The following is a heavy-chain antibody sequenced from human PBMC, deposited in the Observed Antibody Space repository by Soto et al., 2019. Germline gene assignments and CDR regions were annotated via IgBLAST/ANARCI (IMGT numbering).Heavy chain of an antibody. V-gene: IGHV3-33*01. Sequence: QVQLVESGGGVVQPGRSLRLSCAASGFTFSSYGMHWVRQAPGKGLEWVAVIWYDGSNKYYADSVKGRFTISRDNSKNTLYLQMNSLRAEDTAVYYCASGGELTYYYYGMDVWGQGTTVTVSS. CDR1: GFTFSSYG. CDR3: ASGGELTYYYYGMDV. D-gene: IGHD1-26*01. CDR2: IWYDGSNK. J-gene: IGHJ6*02.